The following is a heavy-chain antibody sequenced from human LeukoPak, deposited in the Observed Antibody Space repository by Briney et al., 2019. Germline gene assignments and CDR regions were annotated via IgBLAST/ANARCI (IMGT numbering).Heavy chain of an antibody. CDR1: GGSISSSSYY. J-gene: IGHJ4*02. CDR2: IYYSGST. V-gene: IGHV4-39*01. CDR3: LGYYYDSSGYYRDY. Sequence: SETLSLTCTVSGGSISSSSYYWGWIRQPPGKGLEWIGSIYYSGSTYYNPSLKSRVSISVDTSKNQSSLKLSSVTAADTAVYYCLGYYYDSSGYYRDYWGQGTLVTVSS. D-gene: IGHD3-22*01.